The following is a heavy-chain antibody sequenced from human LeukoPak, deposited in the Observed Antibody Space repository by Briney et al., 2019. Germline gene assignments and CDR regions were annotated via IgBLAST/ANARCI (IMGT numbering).Heavy chain of an antibody. D-gene: IGHD2-2*01. CDR1: GFTFRSYG. CDR2: TWYDGSNK. V-gene: IGHV3-33*01. J-gene: IGHJ6*02. Sequence: PGGSLRLSYAASGFTFRSYGMHWVRQAPGKGLEWVAATWYDGSNKYYGDSVKGRFTISRDNSKNTLYLQMNSLRAEDTAVYFCARGGHCSTTSCSNYDGMDVWGQGTTLTVSS. CDR3: ARGGHCSTTSCSNYDGMDV.